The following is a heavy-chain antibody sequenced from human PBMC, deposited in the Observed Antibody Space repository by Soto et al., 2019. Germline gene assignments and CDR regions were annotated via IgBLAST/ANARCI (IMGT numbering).Heavy chain of an antibody. J-gene: IGHJ5*02. CDR3: ASDRTGTTSNWFDP. CDR2: MNPNSGNT. Sequence: QVQLVQSGAEVKKPGASVKVSCKASGYTFTSYDINWVRQATGHGLEWMGWMNPNSGNTVYAQKFQGRVTMTRDTSISTAYMELSRLRSEDTAVYYCASDRTGTTSNWFDPWGQGPLVTVSS. D-gene: IGHD1-7*01. CDR1: GYTFTSYD. V-gene: IGHV1-8*01.